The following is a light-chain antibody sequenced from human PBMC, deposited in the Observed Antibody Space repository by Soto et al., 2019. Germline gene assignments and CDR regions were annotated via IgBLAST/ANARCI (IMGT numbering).Light chain of an antibody. Sequence: QSVLTQPPSASGTPGQWVTISCSGSSSNIGNNFVYWYQQVPETAPKLLIYRNILRASGVPDRFSAARSGTSASLAISGLRSEDEADYYCGTWDDSLSGVVFGGGTKLTVL. CDR2: RNI. CDR1: SSNIGNNF. J-gene: IGLJ2*01. CDR3: GTWDDSLSGVV. V-gene: IGLV1-47*01.